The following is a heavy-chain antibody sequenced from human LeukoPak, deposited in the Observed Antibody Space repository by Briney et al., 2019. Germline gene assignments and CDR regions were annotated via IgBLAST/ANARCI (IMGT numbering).Heavy chain of an antibody. D-gene: IGHD3-16*01. V-gene: IGHV1-69*05. CDR1: GGTFTNFA. Sequence: GASVKVSCKASGGTFTNFAISWVRQAPGQGLEWMGGIMPVFGTPDYAQKFRDRVTITTDESTTTAYLDLTSLRSEDTAVYYCTRSETFGGENYYYSTHVWGKGTTVAVSS. CDR2: IMPVFGTP. CDR3: TRSETFGGENYYYSTHV. J-gene: IGHJ6*03.